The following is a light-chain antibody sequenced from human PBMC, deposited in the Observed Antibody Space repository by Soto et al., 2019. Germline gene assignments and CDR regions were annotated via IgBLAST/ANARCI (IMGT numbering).Light chain of an antibody. CDR3: QQYASYPIT. CDR2: GAA. V-gene: IGKV1-16*02. J-gene: IGKJ5*01. Sequence: IQMTQSPSSLSASIGDRVTITCRASQGISHFLAWFQQRPGIAPKVLISGAANLRSGVPSKFSGSGSGTDFTLTISSLQPEDFGTYYCQQYASYPITFGQGTRLEI. CDR1: QGISHF.